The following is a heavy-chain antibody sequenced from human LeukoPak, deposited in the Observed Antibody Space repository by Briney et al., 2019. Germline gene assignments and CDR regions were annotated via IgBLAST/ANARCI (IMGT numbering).Heavy chain of an antibody. CDR2: ISGSGGST. CDR1: GFTFSSYG. Sequence: GGSLRLSCAASGFTFSSYGMSWVRQAPGKGLEWVSAISGSGGSTYYADSVKGRFTISRDNSKNTLYVQMNSLRAEDAAVYYCAKDVPTYYYDSSGYPIFDYWGQGTLVTVSS. D-gene: IGHD3-22*01. J-gene: IGHJ4*02. V-gene: IGHV3-23*01. CDR3: AKDVPTYYYDSSGYPIFDY.